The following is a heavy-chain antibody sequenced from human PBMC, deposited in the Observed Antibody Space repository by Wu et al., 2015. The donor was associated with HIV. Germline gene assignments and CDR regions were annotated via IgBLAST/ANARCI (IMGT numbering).Heavy chain of an antibody. CDR2: INPNSGGT. D-gene: IGHD6-19*01. CDR1: GYTLTELS. J-gene: IGHJ6*02. CDR3: VRDQQWPTEYYHYYGMDV. V-gene: IGHV1-2*02. Sequence: QVQLVQSGAEVKKPGASVKVSCKVSGYTLTELSMHWVRQAPGQGLEWMGWINPNSGGTKYAQTLQGRVTLTTDTSTNTAYMELRSLRSDDTAVYYCVRDQQWPTEYYHYYGMDVWGQGTTVTVSS.